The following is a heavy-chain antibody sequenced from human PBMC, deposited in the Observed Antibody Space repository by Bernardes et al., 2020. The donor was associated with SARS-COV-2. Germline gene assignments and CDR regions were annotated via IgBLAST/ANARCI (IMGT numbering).Heavy chain of an antibody. J-gene: IGHJ4*02. D-gene: IGHD3-22*01. CDR2: IKRDGGEK. V-gene: IGHV3-7*03. Sequence: PGGSLRLSCAASGFSFSNYWMSWVRQAPGKGLEWVANIKRDGGEKYYVDSVRGRFTVSRDNAKNSLYLQMNTVRAEDTAIYYCARENYYDGFGYNAMGFDYWGQGTLVTVSS. CDR3: ARENYYDGFGYNAMGFDY. CDR1: GFSFSNYW.